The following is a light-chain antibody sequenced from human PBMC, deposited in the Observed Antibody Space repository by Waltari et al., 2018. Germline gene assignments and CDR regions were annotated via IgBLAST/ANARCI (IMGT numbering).Light chain of an antibody. CDR1: QRINTW. V-gene: IGKV1-5*03. CDR3: QQYNSYSIT. CDR2: KAS. J-gene: IGKJ5*01. Sequence: DIQMTQSPSTLSASVGDRSTITCRASQRINTWLAWYQQKLGKAPKLLIYKASTLESGGPSRFSGSGSGTEFTVTISGLQPDDFATYYCQQYNSYSITFGQGTRLEIK.